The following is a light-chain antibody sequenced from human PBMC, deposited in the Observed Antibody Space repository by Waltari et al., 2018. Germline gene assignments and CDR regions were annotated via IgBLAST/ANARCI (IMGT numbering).Light chain of an antibody. V-gene: IGLV3-19*01. CDR2: GEN. CDR3: NSRDTSGNLPVA. CDR1: RLRRYY. J-gene: IGLJ2*01. Sequence: SSELTQDPAVSVALGQTVRITCQGDRLRRYYASRFQQKAGQAPILVIYGENSRPSGIPDRFSGSSSGNTATLTITGTQAEDEADYYCNSRDTSGNLPVAFGGGTKLTVL.